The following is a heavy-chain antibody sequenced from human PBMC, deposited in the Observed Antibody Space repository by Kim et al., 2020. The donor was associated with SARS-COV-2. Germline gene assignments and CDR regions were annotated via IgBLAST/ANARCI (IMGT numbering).Heavy chain of an antibody. CDR3: AKGRWYGDYASDY. D-gene: IGHD4-17*01. V-gene: IGHV3-30*18. J-gene: IGHJ4*02. CDR1: GFTFSTYG. Sequence: GGSLRLSCAASGFTFSTYGIHLVRQAPGKGLEWVAVISYEGSNKYYADSVKGRFTISRDNSKNTVYLQMNSLRTEDTAVYYCAKGRWYGDYASDYWGQGTLVTVSS. CDR2: ISYEGSNK.